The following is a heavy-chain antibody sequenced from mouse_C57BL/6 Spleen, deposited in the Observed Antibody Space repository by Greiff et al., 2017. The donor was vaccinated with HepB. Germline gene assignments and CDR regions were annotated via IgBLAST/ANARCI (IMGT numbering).Heavy chain of an antibody. V-gene: IGHV5-17*01. D-gene: IGHD1-1*01. CDR2: ISSGSSTI. CDR1: GFTFSDYG. Sequence: EVHLVESGGGLVKPGGSLKLSCAASGFTFSDYGMHWVRQAPEKGLEWVAYISSGSSTIYYADTVKGRFTISRDNAKNTLFLQMTSLRSEDTAMYYCARRYYSYYSAMVYWSQGASVTVSS. J-gene: IGHJ4*01. CDR3: ARRYYSYYSAMVY.